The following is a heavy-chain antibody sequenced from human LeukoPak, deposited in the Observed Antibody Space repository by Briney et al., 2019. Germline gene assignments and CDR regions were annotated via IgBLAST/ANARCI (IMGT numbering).Heavy chain of an antibody. CDR2: VSSDGSTT. CDR3: ARDTNGLAY. V-gene: IGHV3-74*01. Sequence: PVKGLVWVSCVSSDGSTTNYADSVKGRFTISRDNAKSTLYLQMSSLRAEDTAVYYCARDTNGLAYWGLGTRVSVSS. D-gene: IGHD2-8*01. J-gene: IGHJ4*02.